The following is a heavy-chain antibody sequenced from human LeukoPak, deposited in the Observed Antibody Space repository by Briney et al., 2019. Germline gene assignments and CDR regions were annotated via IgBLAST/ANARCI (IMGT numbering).Heavy chain of an antibody. J-gene: IGHJ4*02. CDR1: GFTLTEYA. CDR2: ISGTSDYI. D-gene: IGHD2-2*01. V-gene: IGHV3-21*06. Sequence: GGSLRLSCAASGFTLTEYAMTWIRQAPGKGLEWVASISGTSDYIYYADSVKGRFTISRDNGQHSLYLQMNSLRAEYTAVYYCARRGPQGCSGTSCFAGPVGHWGQGTLVTVSS. CDR3: ARRGPQGCSGTSCFAGPVGH.